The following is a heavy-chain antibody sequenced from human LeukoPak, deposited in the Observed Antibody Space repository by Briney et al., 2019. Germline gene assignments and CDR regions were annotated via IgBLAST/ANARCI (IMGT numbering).Heavy chain of an antibody. CDR1: GFTFSSYA. J-gene: IGHJ4*02. CDR3: AKPSPGTGDILTGYLSY. V-gene: IGHV3-23*01. Sequence: PGGSLRLSCAASGFTFSSYAMSWVRQAPGKRLEWVSAISGSGGSTYYADSVKGRFTISRDNSKNTLYLQMNSLRAEDTAVYYCAKPSPGTGDILTGYLSYWGQGTLVTVSS. CDR2: ISGSGGST. D-gene: IGHD3-9*01.